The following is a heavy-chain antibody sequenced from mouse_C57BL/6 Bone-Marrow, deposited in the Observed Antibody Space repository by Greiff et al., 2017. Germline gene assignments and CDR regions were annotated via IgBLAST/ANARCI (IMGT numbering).Heavy chain of an antibody. CDR2: IYPSDSET. J-gene: IGHJ2*01. CDR1: GYTFTSYW. V-gene: IGHV1-61*01. CDR3: ARGEGFDY. Sequence: QVQLQQPGAELVRPGSSVKLSCKASGYTFTSYWMDWVKQRPGQGLEWIGNIYPSDSETHYNQKFKDKATLTVDKSSSTAYMQLSSLTSEDSAVYYCARGEGFDYWGQGTTLTVSS.